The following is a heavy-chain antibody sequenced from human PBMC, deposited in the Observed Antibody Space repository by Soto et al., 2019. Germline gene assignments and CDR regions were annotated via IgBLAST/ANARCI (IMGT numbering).Heavy chain of an antibody. CDR2: ISWSSGSI. D-gene: IGHD5-18*01. CDR1: GFTFDDYA. CDR3: AKAVGSYGNFDY. J-gene: IGHJ4*02. Sequence: EVQLVESGGGLVQPGRSLRLSCAASGFTFDDYAMHWVRQAPGKGLEWVSRISWSSGSIGYADSVKGRFTISRDNAKNSLDQQMNILRAEDTALYYCAKAVGSYGNFDYWGQGTLVTVSS. V-gene: IGHV3-9*01.